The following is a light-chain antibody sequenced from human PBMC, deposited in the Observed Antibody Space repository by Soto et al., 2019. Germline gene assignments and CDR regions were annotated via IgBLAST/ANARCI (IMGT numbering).Light chain of an antibody. CDR2: EVT. V-gene: IGLV2-14*01. CDR1: NSDVGGHNY. Sequence: QSALTQPASVSGSPGQSITISCTGSNSDVGGHNYVSWYQQHPGKAPKLLIYEVTNRPSGISNRFSGSKSGNTASLAISGLQSEDEAEYFCSSYTPDGLDVFGTGTKLTVL. J-gene: IGLJ1*01. CDR3: SSYTPDGLDV.